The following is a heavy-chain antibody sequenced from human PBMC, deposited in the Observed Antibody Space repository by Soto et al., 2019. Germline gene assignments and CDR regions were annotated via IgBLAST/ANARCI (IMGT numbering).Heavy chain of an antibody. D-gene: IGHD1-1*01. Sequence: SETLSLTCSVSGGSISSYFWTWIRQPPGKGLDYIGYIYYTGSTNYNPSLKSRVTMSVDTSKDQFSLKLSSVTAADTAVYYCARGRVVSGTDYWGQGALVTVSS. CDR3: ARGRVVSGTDY. CDR2: IYYTGST. J-gene: IGHJ4*02. V-gene: IGHV4-59*01. CDR1: GGSISSYF.